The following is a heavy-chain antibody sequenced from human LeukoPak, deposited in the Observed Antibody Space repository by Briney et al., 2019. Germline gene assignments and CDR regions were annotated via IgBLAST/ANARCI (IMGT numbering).Heavy chain of an antibody. Sequence: PGGSLRLSCAASGFVFRSYAMSWVRQAPGKGLEWVSGISSSGGSTYHADSVRGRFTISRDNSKNAQYLQMNSLRVEDTAVYYCAKFVSGYYDHLDFWGKGFLVTVSS. CDR1: GFVFRSYA. CDR3: AKFVSGYYDHLDF. J-gene: IGHJ4*02. CDR2: ISSSGGST. V-gene: IGHV3-23*01. D-gene: IGHD3-22*01.